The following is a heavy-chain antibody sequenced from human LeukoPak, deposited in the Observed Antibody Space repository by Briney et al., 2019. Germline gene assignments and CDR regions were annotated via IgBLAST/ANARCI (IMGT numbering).Heavy chain of an antibody. V-gene: IGHV4-34*01. CDR1: GGSFSGYY. J-gene: IGHJ6*02. D-gene: IGHD3-10*01. CDR3: ASITMVRGLRSYGMDV. CDR2: INHSGST. Sequence: PSETLSLTCAVYGGSFSGYYWSWVRQPPGKGLGWIGEINHSGSTNYNPSLKSRVTISVDTSKNQFSLKLSSVTAADTAVYYCASITMVRGLRSYGMDVWGQGTTVTVSS.